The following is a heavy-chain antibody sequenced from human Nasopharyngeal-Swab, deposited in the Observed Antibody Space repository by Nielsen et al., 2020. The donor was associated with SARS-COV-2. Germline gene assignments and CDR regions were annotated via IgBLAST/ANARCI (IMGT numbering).Heavy chain of an antibody. D-gene: IGHD5-12*01. CDR1: GFTFSPYT. V-gene: IGHV3-48*04. CDR2: ITSGNSV. CDR3: ARERGGGYGDY. J-gene: IGHJ4*02. Sequence: GESLKISCATSGFTFSPYTMTWVRQAPGKVLQWISYITSGNSVQYADSVRGRFTISRDNAKNSLYLQMNSLTAEDTAVYYCARERGGGYGDYWGQGTMVTVSS.